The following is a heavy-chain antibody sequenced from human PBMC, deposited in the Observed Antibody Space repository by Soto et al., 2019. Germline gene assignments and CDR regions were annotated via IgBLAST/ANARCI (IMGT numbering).Heavy chain of an antibody. J-gene: IGHJ6*02. Sequence: KQSQTLSLTCAISGDSVSSNSAAWNWIRQSPSRGLEWLGRTYYRSKWYNDYAVSVKSRITINPDTSKNQFSLQLNSVTPEDTAVYYCARDKVGPAVAGDYYYYYGMDVWGQGTTVTVSS. V-gene: IGHV6-1*01. CDR1: GDSVSSNSAA. CDR3: ARDKVGPAVAGDYYYYYGMDV. D-gene: IGHD6-19*01. CDR2: TYYRSKWYN.